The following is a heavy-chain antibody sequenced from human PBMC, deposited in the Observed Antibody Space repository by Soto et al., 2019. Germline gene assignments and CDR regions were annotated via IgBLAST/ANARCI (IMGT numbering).Heavy chain of an antibody. CDR2: ISYDGSNK. CDR3: AKDNTDTTVTTYYYYGMDV. V-gene: IGHV3-30*18. D-gene: IGHD4-17*01. J-gene: IGHJ6*02. CDR1: GFTFSSYG. Sequence: GGSLRLSCAASGFTFSSYGMHWVRQAPGKGLEWVAVISYDGSNKYYADSVKGRFTISRDNSKNTLYLQMNSLRAEDTAVYYCAKDNTDTTVTTYYYYGMDVWGQGTTVTVSS.